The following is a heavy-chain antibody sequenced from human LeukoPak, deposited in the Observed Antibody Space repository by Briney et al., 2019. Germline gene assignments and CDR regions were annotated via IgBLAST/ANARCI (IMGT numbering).Heavy chain of an antibody. CDR1: GGSFSGYY. V-gene: IGHV4-34*01. D-gene: IGHD3-22*01. Sequence: SETLSLTCAVYGGSFSGYYRSWIRQPPGKGLEWIGEINHSGSTNYNPSLKSRVTISVDTSKNQFSLKLSSVTAADTAVYYCASPYDSSGYLGYWGQGTLVTVSS. J-gene: IGHJ4*02. CDR3: ASPYDSSGYLGY. CDR2: INHSGST.